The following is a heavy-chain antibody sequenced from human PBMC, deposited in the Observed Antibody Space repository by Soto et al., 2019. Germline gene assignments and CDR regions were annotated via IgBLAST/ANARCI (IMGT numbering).Heavy chain of an antibody. J-gene: IGHJ6*02. CDR2: IKQDGSEK. V-gene: IGHV3-7*01. D-gene: IGHD2-2*01. CDR3: ASRVVPAAMLDYYGMDV. Sequence: PGGSLRLSCAASGFTFSSCWMSWVRQAPGKGLEWVANIKQDGSEKYYVDSVKGRFTISRDNAKNSLYLQMNSLRAEDTAVYYCASRVVPAAMLDYYGMDVWGQGTTVTVSS. CDR1: GFTFSSCW.